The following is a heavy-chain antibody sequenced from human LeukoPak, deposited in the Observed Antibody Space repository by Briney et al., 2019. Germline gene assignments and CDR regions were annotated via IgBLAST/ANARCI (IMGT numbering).Heavy chain of an antibody. CDR2: IIGRGTST. J-gene: IGHJ6*02. V-gene: IGHV3-23*01. CDR3: AKDGIAVAGTLVDYGMDV. CDR1: A. Sequence: GGSLRLSCAASAMNWVRQAPGKGLEWVSSIIGRGTSTFYSDSVKGRFTISRDNSKNTLYLQMNSLRAEDAAVYYCAKDGIAVAGTLVDYGMDVWGQGTTVTVSS. D-gene: IGHD6-13*01.